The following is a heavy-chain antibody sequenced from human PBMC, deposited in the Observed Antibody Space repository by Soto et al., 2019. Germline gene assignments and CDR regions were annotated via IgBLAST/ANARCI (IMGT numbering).Heavy chain of an antibody. Sequence: QVHLAESGGGVVQPGRSLRLSCAASGFTFSTYAMHWVRQAPGKGLEWVAVILYDGSNKYYADYVKGRFTISRDNSKNTLYLQMNSLRAEDTAVYYCAKDRNYYGSGSYEGPLDYWGQGTLVTVSS. CDR1: GFTFSTYA. V-gene: IGHV3-30*18. CDR2: ILYDGSNK. D-gene: IGHD3-10*01. CDR3: AKDRNYYGSGSYEGPLDY. J-gene: IGHJ4*02.